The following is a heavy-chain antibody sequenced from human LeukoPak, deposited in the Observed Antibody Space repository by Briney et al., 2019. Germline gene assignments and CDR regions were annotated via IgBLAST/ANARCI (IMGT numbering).Heavy chain of an antibody. J-gene: IGHJ4*02. CDR1: GGSFSGYY. CDR3: ARGVVVVAATLQYYFDY. CDR2: INHSGST. D-gene: IGHD2-15*01. V-gene: IGHV4-34*01. Sequence: SETLSLTCAVYGGSFSGYYWSWIRQPPGKGLEWIGEINHSGSTNYNPSLKSRVTISVDTSKNQFSLKLSSVTAADTAVYYCARGVVVVAATLQYYFDYWGQGTLVTVSS.